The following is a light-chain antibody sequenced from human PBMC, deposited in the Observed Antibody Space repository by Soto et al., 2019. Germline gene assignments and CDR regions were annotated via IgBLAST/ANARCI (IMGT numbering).Light chain of an antibody. V-gene: IGLV3-21*02. Sequence: SYELTQPPSVSVAPGQTARITCVGQNIVSKSVNWYQQKPGKAPVLVVYDDSDRPSGIPERFSGSNSGNTATLTISRVEAGDEADYYCQVWDSSSAHVVFGGGTKLTVL. CDR3: QVWDSSSAHVV. CDR1: NIVSKS. J-gene: IGLJ2*01. CDR2: DDS.